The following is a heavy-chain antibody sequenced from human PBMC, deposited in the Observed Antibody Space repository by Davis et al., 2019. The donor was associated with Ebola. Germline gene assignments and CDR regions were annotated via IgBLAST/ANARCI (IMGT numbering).Heavy chain of an antibody. Sequence: ETLSLTCAVYGGSFSGYYWSWVRQAPGKGLEWVSAISGSGGSTYYADSVKGRFTISRDNSKNTLYLQMNSLRAEDTAVYYCAKDQWSVAGTRGWFDPWGQGTLVTVSS. CDR3: AKDQWSVAGTRGWFDP. D-gene: IGHD6-19*01. CDR1: GGSFSGYY. J-gene: IGHJ5*02. CDR2: ISGSGGST. V-gene: IGHV3-23*01.